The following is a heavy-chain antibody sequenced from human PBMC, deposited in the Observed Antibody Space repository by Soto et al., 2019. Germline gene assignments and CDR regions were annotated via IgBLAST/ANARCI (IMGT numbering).Heavy chain of an antibody. CDR2: IYNSGST. J-gene: IGHJ4*02. V-gene: IGHV4-59*08. D-gene: IGHD6-13*01. CDR1: GGSISSDY. CDR3: ARRGSGSSWYI. Sequence: SETLSLTCTVSGGSISSDYWSWIRQPPGKGLEWIGYIYNSGSTNYNPFLKSRVTISIDTSKNQFSLKLTSVTAADTAVYYCARRGSGSSWYIWGQGTLVTVSS.